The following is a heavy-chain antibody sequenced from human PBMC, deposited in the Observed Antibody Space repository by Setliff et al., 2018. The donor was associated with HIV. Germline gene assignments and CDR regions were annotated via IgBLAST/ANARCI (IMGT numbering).Heavy chain of an antibody. Sequence: GGSLRLSCAASGFTFNSHTMHWVRQAPGKGLEWVASILRDGSSKYYADSVMGRFTISRDNSKNALYLQMDRLRVEDAAVYYCAREMIRGVVGSISCDFWGQGTLVTVSS. CDR2: ILRDGSSK. CDR1: GFTFNSHT. V-gene: IGHV3-30*04. J-gene: IGHJ4*02. D-gene: IGHD3-10*01. CDR3: AREMIRGVVGSISCDF.